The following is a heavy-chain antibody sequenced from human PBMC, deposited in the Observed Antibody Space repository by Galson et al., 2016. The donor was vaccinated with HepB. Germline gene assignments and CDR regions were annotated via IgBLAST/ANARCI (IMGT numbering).Heavy chain of an antibody. Sequence: ATLSLTCAVSGYSISSGYQWGWIRQPTGKGLEWIGSIYHSGRTYYNPSLKSRVTISVDTSKNQFSLKLSSVTAADTAVYYCARGNLWYDYWGQGTLVTVSS. J-gene: IGHJ4*02. CDR3: ARGNLWYDY. CDR2: IYHSGRT. CDR1: GYSISSGYQ. V-gene: IGHV4-38-2*01. D-gene: IGHD6-13*01.